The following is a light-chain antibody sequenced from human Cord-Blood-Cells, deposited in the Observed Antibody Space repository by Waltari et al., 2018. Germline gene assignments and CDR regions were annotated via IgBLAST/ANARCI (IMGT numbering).Light chain of an antibody. Sequence: QSALTQPASVSGSPGQSITISCTGTSSDVGSYNLVSWYQQHPGKAPKLMIYAGSKLPAGVSNRFSGSKAGNTASLTISGLQAEDEADYYCCSYAGSSTSWVFGGGTKLTVL. V-gene: IGLV2-23*01. CDR1: SSDVGSYNL. CDR2: AGS. J-gene: IGLJ3*02. CDR3: CSYAGSSTSWV.